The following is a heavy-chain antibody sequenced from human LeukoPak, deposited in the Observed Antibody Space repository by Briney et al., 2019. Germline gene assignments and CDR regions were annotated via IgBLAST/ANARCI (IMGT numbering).Heavy chain of an antibody. CDR3: AKTPVTSLYFDY. D-gene: IGHD4-17*01. J-gene: IGHJ4*02. CDR2: ISGSGGNT. V-gene: IGHV3-23*01. Sequence: PGRSLRLSCAASGFTFSSYAISWVRQAPGKGLEWVSAISGSGGNTYYADSVKGRFTISRDNSKNTLFLQMSSLRAEDTAVYYCAKTPVTSLYFDYWGQGTLVTVSS. CDR1: GFTFSSYA.